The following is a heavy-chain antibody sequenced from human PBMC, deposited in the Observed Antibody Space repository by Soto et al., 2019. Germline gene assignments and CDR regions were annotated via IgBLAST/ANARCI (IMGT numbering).Heavy chain of an antibody. V-gene: IGHV3-64D*06. J-gene: IGHJ4*02. CDR2: ISSNGGST. CDR1: GFTFSSYA. Sequence: GGSLRLSCSASGFTFSSYAMHWVRQAPGKGLEYVSAISSNGGSTYYADSVKGRFTISRDNSKNTLYLQMSSLRAEDTAVYYCVNASDSPYFDYWGQGTLVTVSS. CDR3: VNASDSPYFDY. D-gene: IGHD3-22*01.